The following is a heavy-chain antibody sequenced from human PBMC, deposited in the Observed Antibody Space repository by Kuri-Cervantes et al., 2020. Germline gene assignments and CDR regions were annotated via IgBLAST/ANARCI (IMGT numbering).Heavy chain of an antibody. V-gene: IGHV4-30-4*01. CDR1: GGSISSGDYY. CDR3: ARGRSKDYFDY. Sequence: SETLSLTCTVSGGSISSGDYYWSWIRQPPGKGLEWIGYIHYSGSTYYNPSLKSRVTISVDTSKNQFSLKLSSVTAADTAVYYCARGRSKDYFDYWGQGTLVTDSS. J-gene: IGHJ4*02. CDR2: IHYSGST.